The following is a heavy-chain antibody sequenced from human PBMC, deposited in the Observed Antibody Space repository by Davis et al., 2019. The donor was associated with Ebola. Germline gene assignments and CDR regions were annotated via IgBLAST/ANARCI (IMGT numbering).Heavy chain of an antibody. CDR1: GFTFSSYW. D-gene: IGHD4-17*01. V-gene: IGHV3-30*03. CDR3: YGDQDY. Sequence: GESLKISCAASGFTFSSYWMSWVRQAPGKGLEWVAVISYDGSNKYYADSVKGRFTISRDNSKNTLYLQMSSLRAEDTAVYYCYGDQDYWGQGTLVTVSS. J-gene: IGHJ4*02. CDR2: ISYDGSNK.